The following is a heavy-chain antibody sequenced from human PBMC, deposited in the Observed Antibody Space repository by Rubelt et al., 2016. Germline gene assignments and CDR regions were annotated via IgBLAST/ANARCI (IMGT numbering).Heavy chain of an antibody. CDR2: IYYSGGT. J-gene: IGHJ6*04. V-gene: IGHV4-31*02. Sequence: IPPYTGGGLEWIGHIYYSGGTYNNPSLKSRLTMSVDTYENQISLTLTSVTAADTAVYYCARLARNFYSMDVWGKGTTVTVSS. CDR3: ARLARNFYSMDV.